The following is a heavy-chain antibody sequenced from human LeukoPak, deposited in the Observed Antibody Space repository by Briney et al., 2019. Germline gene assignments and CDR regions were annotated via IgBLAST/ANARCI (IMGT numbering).Heavy chain of an antibody. CDR2: ISYSGST. CDR1: GDSISSRNYY. Sequence: PSETLSLTCTVSGDSISSRNYYWGWIRQPPGKGLEWIGSISYSGSTYYNPSLKSRVTISVDTSKDQFSLKLSSVTAADTAFYYCARLPQYYYHYMDVWGKGTTVTISS. V-gene: IGHV4-39*01. CDR3: ARLPQYYYHYMDV. J-gene: IGHJ6*03.